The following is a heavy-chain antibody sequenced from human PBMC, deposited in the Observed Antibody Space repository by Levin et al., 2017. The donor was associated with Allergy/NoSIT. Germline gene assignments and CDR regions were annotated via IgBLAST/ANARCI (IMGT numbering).Heavy chain of an antibody. CDR1: GGSFRGYY. V-gene: IGHV4-34*01. CDR2: INHSGST. D-gene: IGHD4-17*01. J-gene: IGHJ4*02. CDR3: ARGTVTALRKKRDLYFDY. Sequence: SQTLSLTCAVYGGSFRGYYWSWIRPPPGKGLEWIGEINHSGSTNYNPSLKSRLTISVDTSKNQFSLKLSSVTAADTAVYYCARGTVTALRKKRDLYFDYWGQGTLVTVSS.